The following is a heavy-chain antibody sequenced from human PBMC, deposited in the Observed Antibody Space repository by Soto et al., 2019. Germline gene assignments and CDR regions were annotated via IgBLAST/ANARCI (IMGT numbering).Heavy chain of an antibody. Sequence: SETLSLTCTVSGVSVTRTSFYWSWIRQAPGKGLEWIGYFHYSGRTNYNPSLKSRANISVDTAKNQFSHQLTSVTAADTAQYFCGGDSACSYDYDVWGQGSLVTVSS. J-gene: IGHJ1*01. V-gene: IGHV4-61*01. D-gene: IGHD3-16*01. CDR3: GGDSACSYDYDV. CDR1: GVSVTRTSFY. CDR2: FHYSGRT.